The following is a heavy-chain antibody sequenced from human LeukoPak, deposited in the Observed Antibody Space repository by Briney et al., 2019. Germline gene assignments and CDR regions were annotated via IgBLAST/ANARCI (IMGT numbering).Heavy chain of an antibody. D-gene: IGHD6-6*01. CDR2: IYYTGSS. CDR1: GGSMSSYY. V-gene: IGHV4-59*08. CDR3: ARRSTLEDFFDY. Sequence: KPSETLSLTCTVSGGSMSSYYWSWIRQPPGKGLEWIANIYYTGSSNNNPSLRSRVTISVDTSKNQFSLTLSSVTAADTAVYYCARRSTLEDFFDYWGQGTLVTVSS. J-gene: IGHJ4*02.